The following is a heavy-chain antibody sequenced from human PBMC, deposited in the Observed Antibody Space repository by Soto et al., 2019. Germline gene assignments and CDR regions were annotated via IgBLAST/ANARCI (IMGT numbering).Heavy chain of an antibody. V-gene: IGHV4-34*01. Sequence: QVQLQQWGAGLLKPSETLSLTCAVYVGSFSGYYWSWIRQPPGKGLEWIGEINHRGSTNYNPSLKSRVTLAVDTSKNQFSLKLNSVTAADTAVYYCARADRNWNYVRGFDYWGQGTLVTVSS. J-gene: IGHJ4*02. CDR3: ARADRNWNYVRGFDY. CDR2: INHRGST. D-gene: IGHD1-7*01. CDR1: VGSFSGYY.